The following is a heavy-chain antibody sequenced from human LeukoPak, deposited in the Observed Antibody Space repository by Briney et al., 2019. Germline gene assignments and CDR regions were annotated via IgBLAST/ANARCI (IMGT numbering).Heavy chain of an antibody. J-gene: IGHJ4*02. Sequence: PGGSLRLSCAASGFTFSSYGMHWVRQAPGKGLEWVAFIRYDGNTKYYVDSVKGRFTISRDNSKNTLYLQMNSLRAEDTAVYYCAKDVDTAMVTFDYWGQGTLVTVSS. CDR3: AKDVDTAMVTFDY. CDR1: GFTFSSYG. CDR2: IRYDGNTK. D-gene: IGHD5-18*01. V-gene: IGHV3-30*02.